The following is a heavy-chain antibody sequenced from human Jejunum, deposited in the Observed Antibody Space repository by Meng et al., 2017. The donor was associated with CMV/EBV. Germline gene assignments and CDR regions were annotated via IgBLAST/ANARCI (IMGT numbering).Heavy chain of an antibody. J-gene: IGHJ1*01. D-gene: IGHD6-6*01. CDR1: GFSFSNHG. CDR3: AKDVFRQLSFHY. CDR2: IQYDGRNK. Sequence: SCTASGFSFSNHGMHWVRQAPGMGPEWVAFIQYDGRNKYYADSVKGQITISRDNSKNMLYLQMYNLRPEDTAVYYCAKDVFRQLSFHYWGQGTLVTVSS. V-gene: IGHV3-30*02.